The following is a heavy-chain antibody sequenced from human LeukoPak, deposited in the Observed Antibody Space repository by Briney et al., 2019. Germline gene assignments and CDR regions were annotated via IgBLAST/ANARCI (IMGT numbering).Heavy chain of an antibody. CDR3: ARGRRAGLYGDYPYYFDY. CDR2: INHSGST. Sequence: PSETLSLTCAVYGGSFSGYYWSWIRQPPGKGLEWIGEINHSGSTNYNPSLKSRVTISVDTSKNQFSLKLSSVTAADTAEYYCARGRRAGLYGDYPYYFDYWGQGTLVTVSS. CDR1: GGSFSGYY. D-gene: IGHD4-17*01. J-gene: IGHJ4*02. V-gene: IGHV4-34*01.